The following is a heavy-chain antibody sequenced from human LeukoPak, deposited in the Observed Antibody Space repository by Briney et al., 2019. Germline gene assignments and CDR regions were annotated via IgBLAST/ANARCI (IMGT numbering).Heavy chain of an antibody. J-gene: IGHJ5*02. CDR1: GGSISSGGYY. D-gene: IGHD6-13*01. CDR3: AKHAGEQQLGPNAIFWFDP. CDR2: IYHSGST. V-gene: IGHV4-30-2*01. Sequence: SQTLSLTCTVSGGSISSGGYYWSWIRQPPGKGLEWIGYIYHSGSTYYNPSLKSRVTISVDRSKNQFSLKLSSVTAADTAVYYCAKHAGEQQLGPNAIFWFDPWGQGTLVTVSS.